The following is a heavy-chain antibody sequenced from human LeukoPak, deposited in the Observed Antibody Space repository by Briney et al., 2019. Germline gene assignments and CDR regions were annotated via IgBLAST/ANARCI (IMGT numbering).Heavy chain of an antibody. V-gene: IGHV3-23*01. Sequence: GGSLRLSCAASGFAFSSYAMSWVRQAPGKGLEWVSAISGSGGSTYYADFVKGRFTISRDNSKNTLYLQMNSLRAEDTAVYYCAKVWLLWFGELPYFDYWGQGTLVTVSS. CDR2: ISGSGGST. J-gene: IGHJ4*02. CDR3: AKVWLLWFGELPYFDY. D-gene: IGHD3-10*01. CDR1: GFAFSSYA.